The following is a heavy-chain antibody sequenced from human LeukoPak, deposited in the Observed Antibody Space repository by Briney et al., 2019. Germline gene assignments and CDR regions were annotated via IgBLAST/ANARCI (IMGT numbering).Heavy chain of an antibody. CDR1: GFTFSSYA. V-gene: IGHV3-30*04. CDR2: ISYDGSNK. Sequence: GGSLRLSCAASGFTFSSYAMHWVRQAPGKGLEWVAVISYDGSNKYYADSVKGRFTISRDNSKNTLYLQMHSLRAEDTAVYYCARDRLYLTYYYDSSGYYYRAGDAFDIWGQGTMVTVSS. J-gene: IGHJ3*02. CDR3: ARDRLYLTYYYDSSGYYYRAGDAFDI. D-gene: IGHD3-22*01.